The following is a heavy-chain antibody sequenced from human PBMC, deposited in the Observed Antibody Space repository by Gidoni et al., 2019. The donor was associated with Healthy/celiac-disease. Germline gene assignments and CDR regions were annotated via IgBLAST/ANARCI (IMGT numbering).Heavy chain of an antibody. CDR1: SSYS. CDR2: ISSSSSYI. Sequence: SSYSMNWVRQAPGKGLEWVSSISSSSSYIYYADSVKGRFTISRDNAKNSLYLQMNSLRAEDTAVYYCARGRWLHAFDIWGQGTMVTVSS. D-gene: IGHD5-12*01. CDR3: ARGRWLHAFDI. J-gene: IGHJ3*02. V-gene: IGHV3-21*01.